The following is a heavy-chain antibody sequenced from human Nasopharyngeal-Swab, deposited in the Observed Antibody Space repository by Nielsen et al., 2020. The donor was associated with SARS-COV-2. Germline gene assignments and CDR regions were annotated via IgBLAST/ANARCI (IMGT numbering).Heavy chain of an antibody. D-gene: IGHD3-10*01. CDR2: IYYSGST. CDR3: ARKYGSGSYIGFDP. CDR1: GGSISSGGYY. V-gene: IGHV4-31*03. J-gene: IGHJ5*02. Sequence: LRLSCTVSGGSISSGGYYWSWIRQHPGKGLEWIGYIYYSGSTYYNPSLKSRVTISVDTSKNQFFLRLSAVTAADTAVYFCARKYGSGSYIGFDPWGQGTLVTVSS.